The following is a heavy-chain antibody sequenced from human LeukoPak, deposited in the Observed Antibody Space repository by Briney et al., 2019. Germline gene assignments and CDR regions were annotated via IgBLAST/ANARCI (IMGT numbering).Heavy chain of an antibody. V-gene: IGHV3-48*01. CDR1: GFTFSSYG. CDR3: ARGLGSGRHAYI. D-gene: IGHD3-10*01. J-gene: IGHJ3*02. Sequence: PGGSLRLSCAASGFTFSSYGMNWVRQAPGKGLEWVSYISSSSSTIYYADPVKGRFTISRDNAKNSLYLQMNSLRAEDTAVYYCARGLGSGRHAYIWGQGTMVTVSS. CDR2: ISSSSSTI.